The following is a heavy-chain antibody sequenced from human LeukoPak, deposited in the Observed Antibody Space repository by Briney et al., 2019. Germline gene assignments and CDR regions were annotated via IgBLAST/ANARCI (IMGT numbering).Heavy chain of an antibody. J-gene: IGHJ6*04. CDR3: AREGITMVRGTNYYYYYGMDV. Sequence: GASVKVSCKASGYTFTSYYTHWVRQAPGQGLEWMGIINPSGGSTSYAQKFQGRVTMTRDTSTSTVYMELSSLRSEDTAVYYCAREGITMVRGTNYYYYYGMDVWGKGTTVTVSS. CDR1: GYTFTSYY. CDR2: INPSGGST. V-gene: IGHV1-46*01. D-gene: IGHD3-10*01.